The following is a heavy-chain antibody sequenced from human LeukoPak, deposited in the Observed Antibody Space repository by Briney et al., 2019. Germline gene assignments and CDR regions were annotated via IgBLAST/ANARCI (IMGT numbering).Heavy chain of an antibody. Sequence: GGSLRLSCAASGFTFSSYAMSWVRQAPGKGLEWVSAIRDSGSSTHYADSVKGRFTTSRDNSKNTLYLQMNSLRAEDTAVYYCAKGADYGGNNWFDPWGQGTLVTVSS. J-gene: IGHJ5*02. CDR3: AKGADYGGNNWFDP. V-gene: IGHV3-23*01. CDR1: GFTFSSYA. D-gene: IGHD4-23*01. CDR2: IRDSGSST.